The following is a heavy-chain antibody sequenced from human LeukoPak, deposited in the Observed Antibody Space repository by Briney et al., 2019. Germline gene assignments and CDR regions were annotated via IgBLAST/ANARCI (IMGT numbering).Heavy chain of an antibody. J-gene: IGHJ4*02. D-gene: IGHD3-10*01. V-gene: IGHV4-61*02. Sequence: SQTLSLTCTVSGGSISSGSYYWSWIRQPAGKGLEWIGRIYTSGRTNYNPSLKSRVTISVDTSKNQFSLKLSSVTAADTAVYYCARRALLLWFGELWSYFDYWGQGTLVTVSS. CDR1: GGSISSGSYY. CDR2: IYTSGRT. CDR3: ARRALLLWFGELWSYFDY.